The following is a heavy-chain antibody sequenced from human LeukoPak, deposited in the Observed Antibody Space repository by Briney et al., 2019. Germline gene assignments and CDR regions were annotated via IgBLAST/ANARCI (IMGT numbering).Heavy chain of an antibody. CDR1: RYTLTELS. CDR2: FDPEDGET. Sequence: GASVTVSFKASRYTLTELSMHWVRQAPGKGGEGMGGFDPEDGETIYAQKFQGRVTITEDTSTDTAYMELSSLRSEDTAVYYCATRRLLDAGRFDYWGQGTLVTVSS. J-gene: IGHJ4*02. D-gene: IGHD1-1*01. CDR3: ATRRLLDAGRFDY. V-gene: IGHV1-24*01.